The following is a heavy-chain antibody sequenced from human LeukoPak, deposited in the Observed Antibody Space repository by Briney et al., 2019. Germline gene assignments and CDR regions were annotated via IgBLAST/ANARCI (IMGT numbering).Heavy chain of an antibody. D-gene: IGHD6-19*01. V-gene: IGHV3-30*03. CDR3: ARTYRSDWYYFDY. CDR1: GFTFSNAW. Sequence: GGSLRLSCAASGFTFSNAWMSWVRQAPGKGLEWVAVTSLDGRNKNFADSVKGRLIISRDNSKNTLYLQLSSLRVEDTAVYYCARTYRSDWYYFDYWGQGTLVTVSS. CDR2: TSLDGRNK. J-gene: IGHJ4*02.